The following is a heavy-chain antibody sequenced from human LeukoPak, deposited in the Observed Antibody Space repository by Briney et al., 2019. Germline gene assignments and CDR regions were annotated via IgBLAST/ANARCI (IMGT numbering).Heavy chain of an antibody. J-gene: IGHJ4*02. CDR1: GFTLSSYW. CDR2: INSDGRST. V-gene: IGHV3-74*01. D-gene: IGHD5-18*01. CDR3: ARVVVDTAMVFDY. Sequence: GGSLRLSCAASGFTLSSYWMHWVRQAPGKGVGWVSRINSDGRSTNYADSVKGRFTISRDNAKNTLYLQMNSLRAEDTAVYYCARVVVDTAMVFDYWGQGTLVTVSS.